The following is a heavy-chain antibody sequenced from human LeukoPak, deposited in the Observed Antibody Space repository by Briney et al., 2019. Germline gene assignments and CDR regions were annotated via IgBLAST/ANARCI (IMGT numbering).Heavy chain of an antibody. J-gene: IGHJ3*02. CDR2: IRYDGSNK. D-gene: IGHD1-26*01. CDR1: GFTFSSYG. Sequence: PGGSLRLSCAASGFTFSSYGMHWVRQAPGKGLEWVAFIRYDGSNKYYADSVKGRFTISRDNSKNTLYMQMNSLRAEDTAVCYCAKDEKSGDAFDIWGQGTMVTVSS. CDR3: AKDEKSGDAFDI. V-gene: IGHV3-30*02.